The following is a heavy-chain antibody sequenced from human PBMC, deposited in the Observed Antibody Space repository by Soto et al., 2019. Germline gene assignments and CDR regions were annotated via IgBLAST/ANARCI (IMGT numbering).Heavy chain of an antibody. CDR2: ISYDGSNK. J-gene: IGHJ4*02. CDR3: ARDYDPDY. D-gene: IGHD3-3*01. Sequence: QVQLVESGGGVVQPGRSLRLSCAASGFTFSSYAMHWVRQAPGKGLEWVAVISYDGSNKYYADSVKGRFTISRDNSKNTLYLQMNSLRAEDTAVYYCARDYDPDYWCQGTLVTVSS. V-gene: IGHV3-30-3*01. CDR1: GFTFSSYA.